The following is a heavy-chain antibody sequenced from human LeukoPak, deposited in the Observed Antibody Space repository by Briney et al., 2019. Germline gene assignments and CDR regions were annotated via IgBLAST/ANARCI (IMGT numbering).Heavy chain of an antibody. J-gene: IGHJ4*02. CDR3: ARGLGAHSPDYDYVWGSYRYTGGFDY. Sequence: PSETLSLTCAVYGGSFSGYYWSWIRQPPGKGLEWIGEINHSGSTNYNPSLKSRDTISVDTSKNQFSLKLSSVTAADTAVYYCARGLGAHSPDYDYVWGSYRYTGGFDYWGQGTLVTVSS. CDR1: GGSFSGYY. V-gene: IGHV4-34*01. CDR2: INHSGST. D-gene: IGHD3-16*02.